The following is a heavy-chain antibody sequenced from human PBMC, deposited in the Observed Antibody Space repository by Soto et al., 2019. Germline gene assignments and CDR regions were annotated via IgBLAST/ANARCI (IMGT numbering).Heavy chain of an antibody. Sequence: GGSLRLSCAASGFTFSSYWMSRVRQAPGKGLEWVANIKQDGSEKYYVDSVKGRFTISRDNAKNSLCLQMNSLRAEDTAVYYCARYRWQWPAAPPDAFDIWGQGTMVTVSS. CDR3: ARYRWQWPAAPPDAFDI. V-gene: IGHV3-7*03. D-gene: IGHD6-19*01. J-gene: IGHJ3*02. CDR1: GFTFSSYW. CDR2: IKQDGSEK.